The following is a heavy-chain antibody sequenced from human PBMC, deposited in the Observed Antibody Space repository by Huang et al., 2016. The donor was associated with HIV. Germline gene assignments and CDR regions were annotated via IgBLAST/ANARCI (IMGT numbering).Heavy chain of an antibody. J-gene: IGHJ6*03. CDR3: AKVAAGQPFHFYYYMDA. V-gene: IGHV1-69*13. CDR1: GGTFKKYA. Sequence: QVNLVQSGAEVRKPGSSVKVSCKASGGTFKKYAISWGRQAPGQGLEWMGAGIPRYGSAEYAEKFQDRVTLTADGSTNTAYLELDRLTSEDTAVYYCAKVAAGQPFHFYYYMDAWGDGTTVIVSS. D-gene: IGHD3-3*02. CDR2: GIPRYGSA.